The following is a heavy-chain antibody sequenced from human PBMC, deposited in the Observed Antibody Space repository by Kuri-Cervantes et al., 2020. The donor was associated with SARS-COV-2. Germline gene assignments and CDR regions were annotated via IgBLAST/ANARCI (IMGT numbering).Heavy chain of an antibody. CDR1: GGSISSSSYY. J-gene: IGHJ4*02. D-gene: IGHD3-3*01. CDR3: ARGPAHDFWIGYRFYY. CDR2: IYYSGST. Sequence: SETLSLTCTVSGGSISSSSYYWGWIRQPPGKGLEWIGSIYYSGSTYYNPSLKSRVTISVDTSKNQFSLKLSTVTAADTAVYYCARGPAHDFWIGYRFYYWGQGTLVTVSS. V-gene: IGHV4-39*07.